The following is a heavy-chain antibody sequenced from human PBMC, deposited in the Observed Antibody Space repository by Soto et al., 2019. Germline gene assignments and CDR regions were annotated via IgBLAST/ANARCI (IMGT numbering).Heavy chain of an antibody. D-gene: IGHD1-7*01. J-gene: IGHJ4*02. CDR1: EFTLGSYG. CDR2: ISYDGSNK. Sequence: QVQLVESGGSVAQPGRSLRLSCAASEFTLGSYGMHWVRQPPGKGLEWGEVISYDGSNKYYADSVKGRFTISRDNSKNTLYLQMNSLRAEDTAVYYCAKHESITGTMYYWGQGTLVTVSS. CDR3: AKHESITGTMYY. V-gene: IGHV3-30*18.